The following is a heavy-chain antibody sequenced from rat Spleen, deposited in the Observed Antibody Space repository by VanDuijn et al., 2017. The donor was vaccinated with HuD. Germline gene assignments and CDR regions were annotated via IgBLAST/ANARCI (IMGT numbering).Heavy chain of an antibody. Sequence: QVQLKESGPGLVQPSQTLSLTCTVSGYSLTNFHVTWVRQPPGKGLEWMGVIWTGGSTAYNSLLKSRLSISRDTSKSQVFLEMNSLQTEDTAIYFCTREGYNNWGAFAYWGQGTLVTVSS. CDR3: TREGYNNWGAFAY. CDR2: IWTGGST. D-gene: IGHD1-10*01. J-gene: IGHJ3*01. V-gene: IGHV2-43*01. CDR1: GYSLTNFH.